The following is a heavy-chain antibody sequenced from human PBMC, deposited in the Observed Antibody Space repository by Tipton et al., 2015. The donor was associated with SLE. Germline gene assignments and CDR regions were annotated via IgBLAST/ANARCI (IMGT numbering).Heavy chain of an antibody. CDR3: LRSPNYYYGMDV. CDR1: GFTLSDFE. V-gene: IGHV3-48*03. J-gene: IGHJ6*02. Sequence: SLRLSCAASGFTLSDFEVHWVRQAPGKGLEWIAFISDSGSTTFLADSVEGRFTISRDNSKNTLYLQMNSLRAEDTAVYYCLRSPNYYYGMDVWGQGTTVTVSS. CDR2: ISDSGSTT.